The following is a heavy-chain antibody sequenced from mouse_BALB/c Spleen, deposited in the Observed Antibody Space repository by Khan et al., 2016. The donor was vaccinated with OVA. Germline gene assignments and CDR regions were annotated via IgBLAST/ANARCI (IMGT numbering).Heavy chain of an antibody. V-gene: IGHV1-61*01. CDR1: GYTFTSYW. J-gene: IGHJ3*01. D-gene: IGHD2-2*01. Sequence: QIQLVQSGAELVRPGASVKLSCKASGYTFTSYWMNWVKQRPGQGLEWIGMIDPSDSETHYNQMFKDKATLTVDKFSSTAYMQLSSLTSEDSAVYYCTRREKYGYDPSWFAYWGQGNLVTVSA. CDR2: IDPSDSET. CDR3: TRREKYGYDPSWFAY.